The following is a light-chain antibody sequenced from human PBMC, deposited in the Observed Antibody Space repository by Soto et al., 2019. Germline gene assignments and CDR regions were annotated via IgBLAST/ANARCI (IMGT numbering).Light chain of an antibody. CDR3: SSYGGFNNVI. V-gene: IGLV2-8*01. J-gene: IGLJ2*01. Sequence: QSALTQPPSASGSPGQSVTISCTGTIDDVAAYHYVSWYRQFPGEAPQLIIYEVTKRPSGVPDRFSGSKSGNTASLTVSGLQADDEADYYCSSYGGFNNVIFGGGTKLTVL. CDR2: EVT. CDR1: IDDVAAYHY.